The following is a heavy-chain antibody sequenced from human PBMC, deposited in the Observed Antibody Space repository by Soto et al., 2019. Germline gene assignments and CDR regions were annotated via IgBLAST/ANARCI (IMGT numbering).Heavy chain of an antibody. D-gene: IGHD6-6*01. CDR2: MWYDGSNE. J-gene: IGHJ4*02. CDR1: GFTFNNYG. CDR3: ARDRRISNIAARDTIEY. Sequence: PGGSLRLSCAASGFTFNNYGTHWVRQAPGKGLEWVAVMWYDGSNENYADSVKGRFTISRDNSKNTLYLQMNSQRAEDTAVYYCARDRRISNIAARDTIEYWGQGTLVTVSS. V-gene: IGHV3-33*01.